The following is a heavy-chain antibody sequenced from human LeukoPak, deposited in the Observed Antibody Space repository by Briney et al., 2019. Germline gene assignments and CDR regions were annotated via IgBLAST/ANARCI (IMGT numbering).Heavy chain of an antibody. Sequence: PGGSLRLSCAASGFTFDDYAMHWVRQAPGKGLEWVSLIRGDGGDTKYADSVEGRFTISRDNGKNSLYLQMTSLRTEDTALYYCAKGVRSGTYYNRFDPWGQGTLVTVSS. CDR2: IRGDGGDT. J-gene: IGHJ5*02. CDR3: AKGVRSGTYYNRFDP. D-gene: IGHD1-26*01. CDR1: GFTFDDYA. V-gene: IGHV3-43*02.